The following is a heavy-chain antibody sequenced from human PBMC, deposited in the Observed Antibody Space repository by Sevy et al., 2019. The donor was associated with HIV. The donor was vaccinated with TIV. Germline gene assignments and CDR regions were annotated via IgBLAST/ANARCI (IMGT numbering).Heavy chain of an antibody. D-gene: IGHD4-17*01. CDR1: GFTVSSNF. J-gene: IGHJ4*02. CDR3: ARGKHISDYYGSFDY. CDR2: IYMGGTT. V-gene: IGHV3-53*01. Sequence: GGSLRLSCAASGFTVSSNFMSWVRQAPGKGLEWVSVIYMGGTTYYADSVKGRFTISRDNSKNTRYLQMNSLRAEDTAVYYCARGKHISDYYGSFDYWGQGTLVTVSS.